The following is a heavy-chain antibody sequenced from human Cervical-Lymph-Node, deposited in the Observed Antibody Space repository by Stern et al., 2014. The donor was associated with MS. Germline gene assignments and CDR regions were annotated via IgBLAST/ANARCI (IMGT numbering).Heavy chain of an antibody. J-gene: IGHJ4*02. Sequence: VHLVESGYELKEPGASVKVSCKASGYTLTNFPMNWVRQAPGQGLEWMGWINTNTGNSTYAQGFTGRFVFSLDTSVSTAYLHISSLKAEDTAVYYCARDFVDTAMITRSDYLDSWGQGTLVTVSS. CDR3: ARDFVDTAMITRSDYLDS. D-gene: IGHD5-18*01. V-gene: IGHV7-4-1*02. CDR1: GYTLTNFP. CDR2: INTNTGNS.